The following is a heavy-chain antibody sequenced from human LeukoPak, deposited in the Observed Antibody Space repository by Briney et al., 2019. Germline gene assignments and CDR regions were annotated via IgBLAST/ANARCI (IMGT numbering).Heavy chain of an antibody. Sequence: GGSLRLSCAASGFTFRSYSMNWVRQAPGKGLEWVSSIGSSHNYIYYADSVKGRFIISRDNAKNSLYLQMNSLRAEDTVEYYCARDSDYYGSGSHRDAFDIWGQGTMVTVS. CDR1: GFTFRSYS. J-gene: IGHJ3*02. CDR3: ARDSDYYGSGSHRDAFDI. D-gene: IGHD3-10*01. V-gene: IGHV3-21*01. CDR2: IGSSHNYI.